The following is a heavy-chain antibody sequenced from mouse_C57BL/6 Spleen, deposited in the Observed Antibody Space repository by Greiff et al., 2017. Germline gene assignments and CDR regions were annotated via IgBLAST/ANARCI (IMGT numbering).Heavy chain of an antibody. J-gene: IGHJ1*03. CDR1: GFTFSDYY. Sequence: EVKVVESEGGLVQPGSSMKLSCTASGFTFSDYYMAWVRQVPEKGLEWVANINYDGSSTYYLDSLKSRFIISRDNAKNILYLQRSSLKSEDTATYYCARAGIGIWYFDVWGTGTTVTVSS. D-gene: IGHD4-1*01. CDR3: ARAGIGIWYFDV. CDR2: INYDGSST. V-gene: IGHV5-16*01.